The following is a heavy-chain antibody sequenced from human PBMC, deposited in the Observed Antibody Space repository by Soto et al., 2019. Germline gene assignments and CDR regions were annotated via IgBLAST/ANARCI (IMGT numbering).Heavy chain of an antibody. CDR2: IKQDGSEK. Sequence: EVQLVESGGGLVQPGGSLRLSCAASGFTFSNYWMSWVRQAPGKGLEWVANIKQDGSEKYYVDSVKGRFTISRDNANNSLYLQMNSLRAEDTAVYYCARGPLAGGNYWGQGTLVTVSS. J-gene: IGHJ4*02. V-gene: IGHV3-7*01. CDR1: GFTFSNYW. CDR3: ARGPLAGGNY.